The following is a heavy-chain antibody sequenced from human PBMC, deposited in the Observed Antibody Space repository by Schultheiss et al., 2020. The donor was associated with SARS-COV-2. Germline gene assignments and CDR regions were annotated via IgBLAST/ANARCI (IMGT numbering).Heavy chain of an antibody. J-gene: IGHJ4*02. CDR2: ISGSGGST. CDR1: GFTFSSYS. Sequence: GESLKISCAASGFTFSSYSINWVRQAPGKGLGWVSAISGSGGSTYYADSVKGRFTISRDNAKNTLYLQMNSLRAEDTAVYYCASLYSSSWYGVDYWGQGTLVTVSS. D-gene: IGHD6-13*01. V-gene: IGHV3-23*01. CDR3: ASLYSSSWYGVDY.